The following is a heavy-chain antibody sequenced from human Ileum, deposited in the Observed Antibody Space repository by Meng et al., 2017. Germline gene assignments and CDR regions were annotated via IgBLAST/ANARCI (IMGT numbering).Heavy chain of an antibody. D-gene: IGHD4-17*01. CDR1: SGSFTSNNYY. CDR3: ARRAHYGDPPR. J-gene: IGHJ4*02. V-gene: IGHV4-39*01. Sequence: QLRLQESGPGLVKPSETLSVTCSVSSGSFTSNNYYWVWIRRPPGKGLEWIGSIYYGGSTYYNPSLKSRVTISVDTSTNQFSLKLISVTAADTAVYYCARRAHYGDPPRWGQGTLVTVSS. CDR2: IYYGGST.